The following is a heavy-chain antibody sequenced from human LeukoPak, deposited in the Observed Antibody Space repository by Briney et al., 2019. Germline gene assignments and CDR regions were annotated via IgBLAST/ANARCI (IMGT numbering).Heavy chain of an antibody. CDR1: GFTFSSYE. Sequence: PGGSLRLSCAASGFTFSSYEMNWVRQAPGKGLEWVSYISSSGSTIYYADSVKGRFTISRDNAKNSLYLQMNSLRAEDTAVYYCASVQAAAESLLGLDYWGQGTLVTVSS. CDR2: ISSSGSTI. J-gene: IGHJ4*02. CDR3: ASVQAAAESLLGLDY. D-gene: IGHD6-13*01. V-gene: IGHV3-48*03.